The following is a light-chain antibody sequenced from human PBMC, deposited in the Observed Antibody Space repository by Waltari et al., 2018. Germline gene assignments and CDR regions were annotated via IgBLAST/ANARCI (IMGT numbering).Light chain of an antibody. Sequence: SCRASQSVSRALAWYQQKAGQAPMLLIYAASTRAPGIPDRFSGSGSGTDFSLTISRLEPEDFAVYYCQHYVRLPATFGQGTKVEIK. J-gene: IGKJ1*01. CDR3: QHYVRLPAT. CDR1: QSVSRA. CDR2: AAS. V-gene: IGKV3-20*01.